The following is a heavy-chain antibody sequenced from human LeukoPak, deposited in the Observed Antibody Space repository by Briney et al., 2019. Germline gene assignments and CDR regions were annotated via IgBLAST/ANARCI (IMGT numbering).Heavy chain of an antibody. CDR2: IYSGGST. D-gene: IGHD3-10*01. Sequence: GGSLRLSCAASGFTVSSNYMSWVRQAPGKGLEWVSVIYSGGSTYYADSVKGRFTISRDNSKNTLYLQMNSLRAEDTAVYYCARDDYYYGSGSSAYWGQGTLVIVSS. CDR1: GFTVSSNY. CDR3: ARDDYYYGSGSSAY. J-gene: IGHJ4*02. V-gene: IGHV3-53*01.